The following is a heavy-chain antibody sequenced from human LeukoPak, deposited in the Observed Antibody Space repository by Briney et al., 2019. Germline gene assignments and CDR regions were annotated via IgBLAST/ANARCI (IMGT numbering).Heavy chain of an antibody. CDR2: INPNSGGT. V-gene: IGHV1-2*02. Sequence: ASVKVSCKASGYTFTGYYMHWVRQAPGQGLEWMGWINPNSGGTNYAQKFQGRVTMTRDTSISTAYMEPSRLRSDDTAVYYCAGASSGWENDAFYIWGQGTTVTVSS. CDR1: GYTFTGYY. D-gene: IGHD6-19*01. CDR3: AGASSGWENDAFYI. J-gene: IGHJ3*02.